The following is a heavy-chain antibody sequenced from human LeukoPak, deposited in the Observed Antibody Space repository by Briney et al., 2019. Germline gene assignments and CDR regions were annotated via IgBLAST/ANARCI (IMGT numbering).Heavy chain of an antibody. V-gene: IGHV1-18*01. CDR1: GYTFTSYG. Sequence: ASVKVSCKASGYTFTSYGFSWVRQAPGQGLEWMGWISAYNGNTNYAQKLQGRVTMTTDTSTSTAYMELRSLRSDDTAVCYCARDSDGGSWFDPWGQGTLVTVSS. CDR3: ARDSDGGSWFDP. J-gene: IGHJ5*02. D-gene: IGHD1-26*01. CDR2: ISAYNGNT.